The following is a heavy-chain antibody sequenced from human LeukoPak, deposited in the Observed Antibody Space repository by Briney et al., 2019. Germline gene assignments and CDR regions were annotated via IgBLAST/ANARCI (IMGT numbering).Heavy chain of an antibody. CDR3: AKFVHIDFDI. J-gene: IGHJ3*02. D-gene: IGHD5-12*01. Sequence: GGSLRLSCAASGFTFSSYARSWVRQAQGKGLEWVSAISGSGGSTYYADSVKGRFTISRDNSKNTLYLQMNSLRAEDTAVYNCAKFVHIDFDIWGQGTMVTVSS. V-gene: IGHV3-23*01. CDR1: GFTFSSYA. CDR2: ISGSGGST.